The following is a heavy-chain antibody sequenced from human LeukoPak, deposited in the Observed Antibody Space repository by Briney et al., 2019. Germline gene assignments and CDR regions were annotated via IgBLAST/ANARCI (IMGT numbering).Heavy chain of an antibody. V-gene: IGHV1-46*01. CDR3: ARGPGSGQNGDY. CDR1: GYTFTNYY. Sequence: ASVKVSCKASGYTFTNYYMHWVRQAPGQGLEWMGIINPNGGGTSYAQKFQGRVTMTRDMSTSTAYMELSSLRYEDTAVYYCARGPGSGQNGDYWGQGTLVTVSS. J-gene: IGHJ4*02. CDR2: INPNGGGT. D-gene: IGHD3-10*01.